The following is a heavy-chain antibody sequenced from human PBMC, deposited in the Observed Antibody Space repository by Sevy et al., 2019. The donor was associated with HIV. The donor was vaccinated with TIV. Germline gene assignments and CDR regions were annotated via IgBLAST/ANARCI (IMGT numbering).Heavy chain of an antibody. CDR3: ATYRKIVVVVAAHNWFDP. D-gene: IGHD2-15*01. CDR1: GYTLTELS. Sequence: ASVKVSCKVSGYTLTELSMHWVRQAPGKGLEWMGGFDPEDGETIYAQKFQGRVTMTKDTSTDTAYMELSSLRSEDTAVYYCATYRKIVVVVAAHNWFDPWGQGTLVTVSS. CDR2: FDPEDGET. V-gene: IGHV1-24*01. J-gene: IGHJ5*02.